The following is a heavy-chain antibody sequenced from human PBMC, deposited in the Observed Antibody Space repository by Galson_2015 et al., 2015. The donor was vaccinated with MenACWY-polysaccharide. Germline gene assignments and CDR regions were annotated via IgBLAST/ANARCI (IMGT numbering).Heavy chain of an antibody. V-gene: IGHV3-7*01. CDR3: ARGGGFKYMDA. CDR2: IKQDGSEK. J-gene: IGHJ6*03. CDR1: GFSFSSYW. Sequence: SLRLSCAASGFSFSSYWMTWVRQAPGKGLEWVANIKQDGSEKNYVDSVKGRFPISRDNAKNSLYLQMNSLRAEDTAVYYCARGGGFKYMDAWGQGTTVTVSS. D-gene: IGHD5-24*01.